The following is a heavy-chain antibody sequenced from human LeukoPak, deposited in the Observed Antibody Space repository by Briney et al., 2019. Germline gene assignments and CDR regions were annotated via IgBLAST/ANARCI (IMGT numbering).Heavy chain of an antibody. D-gene: IGHD3-16*01. Sequence: PGESLRLSCVASGFTFTDHPMNWVRQAPGKGLEWISYIGGDGTAFYADSVKGRFTASKDDARKSMYLQMNSLRVEDTAVYYCAEDRANWAIDDWGQGTQVTVSS. V-gene: IGHV3-69-1*01. CDR1: GFTFTDHP. J-gene: IGHJ4*02. CDR3: AEDRANWAIDD. CDR2: IGGDGTA.